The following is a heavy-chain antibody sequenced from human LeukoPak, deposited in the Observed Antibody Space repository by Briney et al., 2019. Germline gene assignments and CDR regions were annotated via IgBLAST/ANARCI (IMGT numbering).Heavy chain of an antibody. V-gene: IGHV3-74*01. D-gene: IGHD5-12*01. CDR3: AVGRDIRVGGPGGYFDY. Sequence: PGGSLRLSCAASGFTFSSHWMHWVRQAPGKGLVWVSRIKDDGSHTNYADSVKGRFTISRDNAKNSLSLQMNSLTADDTAVYFCAVGRDIRVGGPGGYFDYWGQGNLVAVSS. CDR2: IKDDGSHT. CDR1: GFTFSSHW. J-gene: IGHJ4*02.